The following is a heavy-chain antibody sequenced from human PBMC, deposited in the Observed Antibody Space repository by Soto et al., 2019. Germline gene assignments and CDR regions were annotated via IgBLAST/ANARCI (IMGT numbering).Heavy chain of an antibody. V-gene: IGHV1-46*03. CDR2: INPSGGST. Sequence: QVQLVQSGAEVKKPGASVKVSCKASGYTFTSYYMHWVRQAPGQGLEWMGIINPSGGSTSYAQKFQGRVTMTRDTSTSTVYMELSCLRSEDTAVYYCASVAYSSSSYDAFDIWGQGTMVTVSS. CDR1: GYTFTSYY. D-gene: IGHD6-6*01. J-gene: IGHJ3*02. CDR3: ASVAYSSSSYDAFDI.